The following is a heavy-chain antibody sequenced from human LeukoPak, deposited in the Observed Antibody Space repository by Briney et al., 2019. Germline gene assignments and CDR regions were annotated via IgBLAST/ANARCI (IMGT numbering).Heavy chain of an antibody. CDR1: GFAFSSFA. V-gene: IGHV3-30*04. CDR3: ARAKGIAVDGTGGRIDF. J-gene: IGHJ4*02. CDR2: TSYDGSEE. D-gene: IGHD6-13*01. Sequence: GSSLRLSCAASGFAFSSFAMHWVRQAPGKGLERVAVTSYDGSEEFYADFVKGRFTISRDNSKNTLFLYMNSLRTEDTAVFYCARAKGIAVDGTGGRIDFWGRGTLVTVSS.